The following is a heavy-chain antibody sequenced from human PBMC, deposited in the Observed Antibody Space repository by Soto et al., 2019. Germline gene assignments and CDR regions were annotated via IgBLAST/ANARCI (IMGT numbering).Heavy chain of an antibody. Sequence: PGGSLRLSCAASGFTFGSYAMSWVRQAPGKGLEWVSAISGSGGSTYYADSVKGRFTISRDNSKNTLYLQMNSLRAEDTAVYYCAVRFLEWLSPFDYWGQGTLVTVSS. CDR3: AVRFLEWLSPFDY. CDR2: ISGSGGST. J-gene: IGHJ4*02. D-gene: IGHD3-3*01. CDR1: GFTFGSYA. V-gene: IGHV3-23*01.